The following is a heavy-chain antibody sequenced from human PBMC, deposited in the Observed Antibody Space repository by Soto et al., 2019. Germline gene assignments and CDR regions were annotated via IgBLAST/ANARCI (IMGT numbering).Heavy chain of an antibody. Sequence: QMQLVQSGPEVKKPGTSVKVSCKASGFTFTSSAVQWXRXXRXXXXXXIGWIVVGSGNTNYAQKFQERVTITRDMSTSTAYMELSSLRSEDTAVYYCAANGPYYDSSGRFDYWGQGTLVTVSS. D-gene: IGHD3-22*01. V-gene: IGHV1-58*01. CDR1: GFTFTSSA. J-gene: IGHJ4*02. CDR2: IVVGSGNT. CDR3: AANGPYYDSSGRFDY.